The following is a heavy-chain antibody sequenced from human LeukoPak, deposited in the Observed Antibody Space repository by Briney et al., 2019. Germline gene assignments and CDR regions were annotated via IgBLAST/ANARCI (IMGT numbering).Heavy chain of an antibody. V-gene: IGHV4-30-4*01. CDR3: ARVRYYDSSGYGRYFDY. CDR1: GVSISSGDYY. CDR2: IYYSGST. Sequence: SETLSLTCTVSGVSISSGDYYWSWIRQPPGKGLEWIGYIYYSGSTYYNPSLKSRVTISVDTSKNQFSLKLSSVTAADTAVYYCARVRYYDSSGYGRYFDYWGQGTLVTVSS. J-gene: IGHJ4*02. D-gene: IGHD3-22*01.